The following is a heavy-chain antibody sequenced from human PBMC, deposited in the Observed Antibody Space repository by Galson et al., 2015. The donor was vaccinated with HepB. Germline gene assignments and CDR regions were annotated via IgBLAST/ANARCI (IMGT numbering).Heavy chain of an antibody. V-gene: IGHV3-73*01. Sequence: SLRLSCAASGFTFSGSAMHWVRQASGKGLEWVGRIRSKANSYATAYAASVKGRFTISRDDSKNTAYLQMNSLKTEDTAVYYCTRNRIYYDSSGYYRIFDYWGQGTLVTVSS. CDR2: IRSKANSYAT. CDR3: TRNRIYYDSSGYYRIFDY. D-gene: IGHD3-22*01. J-gene: IGHJ4*02. CDR1: GFTFSGSA.